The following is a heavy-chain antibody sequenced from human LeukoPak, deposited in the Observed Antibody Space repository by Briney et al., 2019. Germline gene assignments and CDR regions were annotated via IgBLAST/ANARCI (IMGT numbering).Heavy chain of an antibody. J-gene: IGHJ4*02. CDR2: IIPIFGTA. D-gene: IGHD6-19*01. CDR3: ARLYSSGWYYFDY. CDR1: GGTFSSYA. Sequence: ASVKVSCKASGGTFSSYAIRWVRQAPGQGLEWMGGIIPIFGTANYAQKFQGRVTITRDTSASTAYMELSSLRSEDTAVYYCARLYSSGWYYFDYWGQGTLVTVSS. V-gene: IGHV1-69*05.